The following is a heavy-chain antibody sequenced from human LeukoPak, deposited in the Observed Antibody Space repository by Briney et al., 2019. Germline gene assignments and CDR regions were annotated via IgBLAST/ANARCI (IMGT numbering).Heavy chain of an antibody. Sequence: GGSLRLSCAASGFSLSNYWMSWVRQAPGKGLEWVANINQDRSDKYYVDSVMGRFTISKDNAKNSVYLQMNSLRPEDTAIYYCAWYGVTHGLDVWGQGTTVTVSS. D-gene: IGHD3-10*01. CDR1: GFSLSNYW. J-gene: IGHJ6*02. CDR3: AWYGVTHGLDV. V-gene: IGHV3-7*01. CDR2: INQDRSDK.